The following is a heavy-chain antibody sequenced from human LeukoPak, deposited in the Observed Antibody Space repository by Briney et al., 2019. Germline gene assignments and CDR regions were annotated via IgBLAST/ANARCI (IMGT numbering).Heavy chain of an antibody. J-gene: IGHJ3*01. D-gene: IGHD3-22*01. CDR1: GGSFTSYF. CDR2: INQSGAT. Sequence: SETLSLTCAVYGGSFTSYFWCWIRQPPGKGLEWIGEINQSGATNYNPSLKSRVTISRDTPKNQSSLRLSSVTAADTAVYYCARSRLVGTTVIVVARGAFDLWGQGNVVTVSS. V-gene: IGHV4-34*01. CDR3: ARSRLVGTTVIVVARGAFDL.